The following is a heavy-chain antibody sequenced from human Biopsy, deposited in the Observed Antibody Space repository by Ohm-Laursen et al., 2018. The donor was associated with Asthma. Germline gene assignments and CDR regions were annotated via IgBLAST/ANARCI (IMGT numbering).Heavy chain of an antibody. V-gene: IGHV4-59*01. D-gene: IGHD2/OR15-2a*01. CDR1: GGSITSFY. CDR3: AEGSGSRLSYPNAFDI. J-gene: IGHJ3*02. CDR2: IYFSGNT. Sequence: TLSLTCVVSGGSITSFYWSWIRQPPGRGLEWIGYIYFSGNTNYNPSLKSRVTISIDTSKNHFSLKLTSVTAAATAVYYCAEGSGSRLSYPNAFDIWGQGTMVTAS.